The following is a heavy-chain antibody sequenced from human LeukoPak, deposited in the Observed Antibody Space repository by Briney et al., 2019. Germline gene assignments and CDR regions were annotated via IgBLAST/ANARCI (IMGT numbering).Heavy chain of an antibody. D-gene: IGHD3-16*01. Sequence: GASVKVSCKASGGTFSSYAISWVRQAPGQGLEWMGGITPIFGTANYAQKFQGRVTITADESTSTAYMELSSLRSEDTAVYYCATLGYREADSGNIDYWGQGTPVTVSS. CDR3: ATLGYREADSGNIDY. V-gene: IGHV1-69*13. CDR2: ITPIFGTA. CDR1: GGTFSSYA. J-gene: IGHJ4*02.